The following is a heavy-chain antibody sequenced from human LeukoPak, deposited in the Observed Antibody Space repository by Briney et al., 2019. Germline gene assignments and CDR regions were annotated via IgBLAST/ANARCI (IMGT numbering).Heavy chain of an antibody. D-gene: IGHD1-26*01. Sequence: GGSLRLSCAASGFTFSGYSMNWVRQAPGKGLEWVSIISSDSSHIYDADSAKGRFTISRDNAKNSLYLQMNSLRAEDTAVYYCARDKIVGATHFDYWGQGTLVTVSS. CDR1: GFTFSGYS. CDR3: ARDKIVGATHFDY. CDR2: ISSDSSHI. J-gene: IGHJ4*02. V-gene: IGHV3-21*01.